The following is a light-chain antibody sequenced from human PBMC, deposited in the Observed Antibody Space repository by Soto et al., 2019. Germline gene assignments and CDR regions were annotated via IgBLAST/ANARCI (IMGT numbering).Light chain of an antibody. CDR3: SSYTSTRTGL. CDR1: SSDVGNNNL. CDR2: DVT. Sequence: QSVLTQPASVSGSPGQSITISCTGTSSDVGNNNLVSWYQHHPGKAPKLMIYDVTNRPSGVSDRFSGSKSGNTASLTISGLQPEDEADYYCSSYTSTRTGLFGTGTKLTVL. V-gene: IGLV2-14*02. J-gene: IGLJ1*01.